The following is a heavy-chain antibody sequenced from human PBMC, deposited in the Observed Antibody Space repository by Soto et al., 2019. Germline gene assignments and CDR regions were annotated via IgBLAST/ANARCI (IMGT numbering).Heavy chain of an antibody. Sequence: TLSLTCAVSGGSISSGGYSWSWILQPPGKGLEWIGNIFHTGSTYYNPSLKSRVTMSVDRPKNEFSLKLSSVTAADTAVYYCARLGCNSTSCYTRWFDPWGQGTLVTVSS. CDR2: IFHTGST. CDR1: GGSISSGGYS. D-gene: IGHD2-2*02. V-gene: IGHV4-30-2*01. J-gene: IGHJ5*02. CDR3: ARLGCNSTSCYTRWFDP.